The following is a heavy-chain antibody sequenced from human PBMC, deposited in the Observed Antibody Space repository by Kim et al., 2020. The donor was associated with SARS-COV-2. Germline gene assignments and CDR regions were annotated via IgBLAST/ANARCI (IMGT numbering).Heavy chain of an antibody. CDR1: GFTFDDYA. CDR2: ISWNSGSI. CDR3: AKDATNWGMDV. D-gene: IGHD7-27*01. Sequence: GGSLRLSCAASGFTFDDYAMHWVRQAPGKGLEWVSGISWNSGSIGYADSVKGRFTISRDNAKNSLYLQMNSLRAEDTALYYCAKDATNWGMDVWGQGTTVTVSS. J-gene: IGHJ6*02. V-gene: IGHV3-9*01.